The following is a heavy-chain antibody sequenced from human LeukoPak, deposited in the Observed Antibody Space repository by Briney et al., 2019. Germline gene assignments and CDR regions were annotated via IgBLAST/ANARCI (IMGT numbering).Heavy chain of an antibody. J-gene: IGHJ4*02. CDR2: ISSSSSYI. CDR3: ARDQQEWNDVGIDY. V-gene: IGHV3-21*01. CDR1: GFTFSSYS. D-gene: IGHD1-1*01. Sequence: PGGSLRLSCAASGFTFSSYSMNWVRQAPGKGLEWVSSISSSSSYIYYADSVKGRFTISRDNAKNSLYLQINRLRAEDTAVYYCARDQQEWNDVGIDYWGQGTLVTVSS.